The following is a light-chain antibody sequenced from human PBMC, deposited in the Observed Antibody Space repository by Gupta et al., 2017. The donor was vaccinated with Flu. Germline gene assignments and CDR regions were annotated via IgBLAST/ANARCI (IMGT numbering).Light chain of an antibody. J-gene: IGLJ1*01. V-gene: IGLV3-1*01. CDR3: QGWDSITAGV. Sequence: SYELTQPPSMSVSPGQTATITCTGDKMGDKYACWYQQKPGQSPILVIYQDTKRPSGIPERFSGSNSGNTATLTISGAQAMDEADYYCQGWDSITAGVFGTGTKVTVL. CDR2: QDT. CDR1: KMGDKY.